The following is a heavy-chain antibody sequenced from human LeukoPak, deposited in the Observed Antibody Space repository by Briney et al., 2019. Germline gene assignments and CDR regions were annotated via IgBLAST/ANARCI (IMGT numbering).Heavy chain of an antibody. D-gene: IGHD5-24*01. CDR1: GGSISSYY. CDR2: IYYSGST. J-gene: IGHJ6*02. V-gene: IGHV4-59*08. Sequence: SETLSRNCTVSGGSISSYYWSWIRQPPGKGLEWIGYIYYSGSTNYNPSLKSRVTISVDTSKNQFSLKLSSVTAADTAVYYCARRRRGWLLTEPPGGMDVWGQGTTVTVSS. CDR3: ARRRRGWLLTEPPGGMDV.